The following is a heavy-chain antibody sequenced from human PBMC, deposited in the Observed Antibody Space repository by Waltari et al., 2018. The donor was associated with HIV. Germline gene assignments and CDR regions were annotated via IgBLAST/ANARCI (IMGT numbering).Heavy chain of an antibody. CDR3: ARGNGYSSGWLGT. D-gene: IGHD6-19*01. CDR2: IGTAGDT. J-gene: IGHJ5*02. CDR1: GFTFSSYD. Sequence: EVQLVESGGGLVQPGGSLRLSCAASGFTFSSYDMHWVRQATGKGLEWVSAIGTAGDTYYPGSVKGRFTISRENAKNSLYLQMNSLRAEDTAVYYCARGNGYSSGWLGTWGQGTLVTVSS. V-gene: IGHV3-13*01.